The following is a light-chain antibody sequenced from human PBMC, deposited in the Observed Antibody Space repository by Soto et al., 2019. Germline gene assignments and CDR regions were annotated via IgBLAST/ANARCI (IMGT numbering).Light chain of an antibody. Sequence: DIQMTQSPSSLSASLGDRVTITCRASQGIGIYLAWYQQKQGKVPKLLIYAASTLQSGVPSRFSGRGSGTDFTLTISSLQPEDVAPYYCQKYNSAPRTFGQGTRVEIK. V-gene: IGKV1-27*01. CDR3: QKYNSAPRT. CDR1: QGIGIY. J-gene: IGKJ1*01. CDR2: AAS.